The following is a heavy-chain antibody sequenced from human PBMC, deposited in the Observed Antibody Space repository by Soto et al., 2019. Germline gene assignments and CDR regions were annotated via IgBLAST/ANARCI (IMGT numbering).Heavy chain of an antibody. V-gene: IGHV3-30*04. J-gene: IGHJ6*02. D-gene: IGHD3-16*01. CDR3: ASPLGDYYYYYGMDV. CDR1: GFTFSSYA. CDR2: ISYDGSNK. Sequence: GESLKISCAASGFTFSSYAMHWVRQAPGKGLEWVAVISYDGSNKYYADSVKGRFTISRDNSKNTLYLQMNSLRAEDTAVYYCASPLGDYYYYYGMDVWGQGTTVTVSS.